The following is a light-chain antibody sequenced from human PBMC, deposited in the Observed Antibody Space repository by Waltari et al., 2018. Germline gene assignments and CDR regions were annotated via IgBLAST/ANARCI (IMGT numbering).Light chain of an antibody. J-gene: IGLJ3*02. V-gene: IGLV2-23*02. CDR2: EVH. CDR3: CSYIGDSAWV. CDR1: SSDIGYYNL. Sequence: QSALTQPASVSGSPGQSITIYCTGTSSDIGYYNLVSWYQQDSGKAPKVIIYEVHKRPSGVSNRVSGSKSGNTASLTISGRQAEDEADYYCCSYIGDSAWVFGGGTKVTVL.